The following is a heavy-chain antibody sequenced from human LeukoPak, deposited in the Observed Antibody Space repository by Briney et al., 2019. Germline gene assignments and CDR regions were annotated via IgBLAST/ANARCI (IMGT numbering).Heavy chain of an antibody. CDR2: IYTSGST. CDR1: GGSISSYY. D-gene: IGHD2-15*01. V-gene: IGHV4-4*09. Sequence: SETLSLTCTVSGGSISSYYWSWIRQPPGKGLEWIGYIYTSGSTNYNPSLKSRVTISVDTSKTQFSLKLSSVPAADTAVYYCARHSGGGLGYWGQGTLVTVSS. CDR3: ARHSGGGLGY. J-gene: IGHJ4*02.